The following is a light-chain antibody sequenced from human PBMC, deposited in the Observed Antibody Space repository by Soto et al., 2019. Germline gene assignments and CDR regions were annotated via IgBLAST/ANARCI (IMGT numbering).Light chain of an antibody. CDR2: EVS. Sequence: QSVLTQPPSVSAAPGQTVTISCSGSSSNIGNNYVSWYQQLPGTAPKLMIYEVSNRPSGVSNRFSGSKSANTASLTISGLQAEDEADYYCSSYTSSTTYVFGTGTKLTVL. CDR1: SSNIGNNY. CDR3: SSYTSSTTYV. V-gene: IGLV2-14*01. J-gene: IGLJ1*01.